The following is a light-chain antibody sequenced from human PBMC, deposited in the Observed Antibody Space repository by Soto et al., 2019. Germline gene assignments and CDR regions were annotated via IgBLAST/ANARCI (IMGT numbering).Light chain of an antibody. CDR1: QSVSSY. Sequence: IVLTQSPATLSLSPGERATLSCRASQSVSSYLAWYQQKPGQAPSLLIYDASNRATGSPARFSGSGSGTDFTLTSSSREPEDFSGHYCQQRSNWPPLTVGGGTKVEIK. CDR3: QQRSNWPPLT. J-gene: IGKJ4*01. V-gene: IGKV3-11*01. CDR2: DAS.